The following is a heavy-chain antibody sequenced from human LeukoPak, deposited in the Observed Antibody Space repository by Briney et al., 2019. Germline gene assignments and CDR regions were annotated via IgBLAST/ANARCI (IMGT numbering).Heavy chain of an antibody. D-gene: IGHD3-3*01. J-gene: IGHJ4*02. Sequence: SVKVSCKDSGGTFSSYAISWVRQAPGQGLEWMGRIIPILGIANYAQKFQGRVTITADKSTSTAYMELSSLRSEDTAVYYCARTPTYYDFWSGYALFDYWGQGTLVTVSS. CDR2: IIPILGIA. CDR1: GGTFSSYA. CDR3: ARTPTYYDFWSGYALFDY. V-gene: IGHV1-69*04.